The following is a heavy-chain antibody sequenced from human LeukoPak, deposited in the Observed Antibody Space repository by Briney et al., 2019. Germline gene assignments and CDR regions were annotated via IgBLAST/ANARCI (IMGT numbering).Heavy chain of an antibody. D-gene: IGHD3-22*01. CDR3: ARVGIYSDTSGYYWPHWFDP. CDR1: GGTFSSYA. V-gene: IGHV1-69*06. J-gene: IGHJ5*02. CDR2: IIPIFGTA. Sequence: ASVKVSCKASGGTFSSYAISWVRQAPGQGLEWMGGIIPIFGTANYAQKFQGRVTITADKSTSTAYMELSSLRSEDTAIYYCARVGIYSDTSGYYWPHWFDPWGQGTLVTVSS.